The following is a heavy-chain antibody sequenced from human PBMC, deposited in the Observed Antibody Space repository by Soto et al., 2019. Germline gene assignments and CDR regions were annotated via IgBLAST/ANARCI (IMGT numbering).Heavy chain of an antibody. Sequence: GGSLRLSCAASGFTFNNYAMSWVRQAPGKGLEWVSAISGSGAATYYADSLKGRFTISRDNSKNALFLQMNSLRAEDTAVYYCARGADQNPGYYSDYWGQGTLVTVSS. D-gene: IGHD3-10*01. J-gene: IGHJ4*02. CDR2: ISGSGAAT. V-gene: IGHV3-23*01. CDR3: ARGADQNPGYYSDY. CDR1: GFTFNNYA.